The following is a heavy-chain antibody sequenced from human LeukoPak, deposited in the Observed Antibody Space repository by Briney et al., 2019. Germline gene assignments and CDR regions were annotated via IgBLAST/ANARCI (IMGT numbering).Heavy chain of an antibody. CDR1: GGSISSYY. CDR3: ARADCSSTSCYLGGYYYYMDV. V-gene: IGHV4-38-2*02. Sequence: PSETLSLTCTVSGGSISSYYWSWIRQPPGKGLEWIGSIYHSGSTYYNPSLKSRVTISVDTSKNQFPLKLSSVTAADTAVYYCARADCSSTSCYLGGYYYYMDVWGKGTTVTVSS. D-gene: IGHD2-2*01. J-gene: IGHJ6*03. CDR2: IYHSGST.